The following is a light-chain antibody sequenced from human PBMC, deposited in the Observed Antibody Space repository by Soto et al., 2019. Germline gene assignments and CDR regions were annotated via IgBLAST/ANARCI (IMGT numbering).Light chain of an antibody. CDR2: GAS. CDR3: QKYNSAHSYA. V-gene: IGKV1-27*01. J-gene: IGKJ1*01. Sequence: DVQMTQSPSSLSASVGDRVTLTCRASQGITNYLAWYQHKPGQVPKLLIYGASALQSGVPSRFSGSGSGTDFNLTIDSLQPEDVATYNCQKYNSAHSYAFGQGTKVEIK. CDR1: QGITNY.